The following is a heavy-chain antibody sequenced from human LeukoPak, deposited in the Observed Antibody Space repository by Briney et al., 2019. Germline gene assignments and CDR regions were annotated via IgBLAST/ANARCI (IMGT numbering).Heavy chain of an antibody. CDR1: GGTFSSYA. CDR2: IIPIFGTA. CDR3: ARETIVVVPAAHYYYYGMDV. D-gene: IGHD2-2*01. J-gene: IGHJ6*02. Sequence: ASVKVSCKASGGTFSSYAISWVRQAPGHGLEWMGGIIPIFGTANYAQKFQGRVTITADESTSTAYMELSSLRSEDTAVYYCARETIVVVPAAHYYYYGMDVWGQGTTVTVSS. V-gene: IGHV1-69*13.